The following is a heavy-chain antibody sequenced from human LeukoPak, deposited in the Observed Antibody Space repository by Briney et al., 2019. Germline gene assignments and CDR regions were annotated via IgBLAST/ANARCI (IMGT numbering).Heavy chain of an antibody. CDR1: GGSISSYY. CDR2: IYTSGST. Sequence: SETLSLTCTVSGGSISSYYRSWIRQPPGKGLEWIGYIYTSGSTNYNPSLKSRVTISVDTSKNQFSLKLSSVTAADTAVYYCARHQLYYDFCSGYNYYYMDVWGKGTTVTVSS. V-gene: IGHV4-4*09. J-gene: IGHJ6*03. CDR3: ARHQLYYDFCSGYNYYYMDV. D-gene: IGHD3-3*01.